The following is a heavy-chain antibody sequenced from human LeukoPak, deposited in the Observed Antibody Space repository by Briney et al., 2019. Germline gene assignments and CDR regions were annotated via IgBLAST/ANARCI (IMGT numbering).Heavy chain of an antibody. CDR2: LYYHGNT. J-gene: IGHJ4*02. D-gene: IGHD6-6*01. V-gene: IGHV4-39*01. CDR3: ATPFRGAARQDF. Sequence: SETLSLTCTVSGGSIRSSSYCWGWIRQPPGKGLEWIGSLYYHGNTYYNSSLKDRISMSLDTSRNQFSLHLNSVTAADTAVYYRATPFRGAARQDFWGQGILVTVSS. CDR1: GGSIRSSSYC.